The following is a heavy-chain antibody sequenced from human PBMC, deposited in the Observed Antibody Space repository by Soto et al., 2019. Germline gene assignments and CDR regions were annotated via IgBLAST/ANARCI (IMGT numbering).Heavy chain of an antibody. J-gene: IGHJ4*02. Sequence: PSETLSLTCAVSGGSISSGGSSWSWIRQPPGKGLEWIGYIYHSGSTYYNPSLKSRVTISVDRSKNQFSLKLSSVTAADTAVYYCAREATIAARLDSWGQGTLVTVSS. CDR3: AREATIAARLDS. CDR2: IYHSGST. V-gene: IGHV4-30-2*01. D-gene: IGHD6-6*01. CDR1: GGSISSGGSS.